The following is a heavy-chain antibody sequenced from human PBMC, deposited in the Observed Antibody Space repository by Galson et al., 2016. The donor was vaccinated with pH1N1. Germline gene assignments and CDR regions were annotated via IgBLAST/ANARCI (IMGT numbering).Heavy chain of an antibody. CDR1: GFTFTSHV. D-gene: IGHD6-19*01. Sequence: SLRLSCAASGFTFTSHVMSWVRQAPGMGLEWVSSISNHGAATYYADSVKGRFTISRDNSKNTLFLLMNSLRAEDTAVYYCARDEGVAVAPRAFDSWGQGTLVTVSS. J-gene: IGHJ4*02. CDR2: ISNHGAAT. V-gene: IGHV3-23*01. CDR3: ARDEGVAVAPRAFDS.